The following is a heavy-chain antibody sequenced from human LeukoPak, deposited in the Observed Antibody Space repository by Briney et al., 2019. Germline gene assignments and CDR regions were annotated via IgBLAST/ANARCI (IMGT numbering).Heavy chain of an antibody. J-gene: IGHJ3*02. CDR1: GFPFSRHG. CDR3: ARDNKTARWAFDI. Sequence: GGSLRLSCAASGFPFSRHGMHWVRQAPGKGPEWVSVIYSGGSTYYADSVKGRFTISRDNSKNTLYLQMNSLRAEDTAVYYCARDNKTARWAFDIWGQGTMVTVSS. CDR2: IYSGGST. D-gene: IGHD5-18*01. V-gene: IGHV3-53*01.